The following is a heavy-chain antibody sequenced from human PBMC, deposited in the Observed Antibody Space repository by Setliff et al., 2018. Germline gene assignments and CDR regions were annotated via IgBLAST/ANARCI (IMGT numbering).Heavy chain of an antibody. Sequence: SETLSLTCAVSGYSISSGYYWGWIRQPPGKGLEWIGSIYHSGSTYYNPSLKSRVTISVDTSKNQLSLKLNSVTAADTAVYYCARHVVTMVRAHFDYWGQGTLVTVSS. J-gene: IGHJ4*02. V-gene: IGHV4-38-2*01. CDR2: IYHSGST. CDR1: GYSISSGYY. D-gene: IGHD3-10*01. CDR3: ARHVVTMVRAHFDY.